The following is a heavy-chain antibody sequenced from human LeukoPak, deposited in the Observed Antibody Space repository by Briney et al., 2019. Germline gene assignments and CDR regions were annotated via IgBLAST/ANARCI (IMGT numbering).Heavy chain of an antibody. CDR3: AKDATPTYYYGSGSYINNFDY. V-gene: IGHV3-23*01. Sequence: RGSLRLSCAASGFTFSSYGMSWVRQAPGKGLEWVSAISGSGGSTYYADSVKGRFTISRDNSKNTLYLQMNSLRAEDTAVYYCAKDATPTYYYGSGSYINNFDYWGQGTLVTVSS. CDR1: GFTFSSYG. D-gene: IGHD3-10*01. CDR2: ISGSGGST. J-gene: IGHJ4*02.